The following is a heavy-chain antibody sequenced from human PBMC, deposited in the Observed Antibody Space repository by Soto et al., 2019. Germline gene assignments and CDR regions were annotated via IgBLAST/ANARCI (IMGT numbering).Heavy chain of an antibody. CDR1: GGSFSGYY. CDR3: ARTDSSGYDAFDI. J-gene: IGHJ3*02. V-gene: IGHV4-34*01. CDR2: INHSGST. D-gene: IGHD3-22*01. Sequence: SETLSLTCAVYGGSFSGYYWSWIRQPPGKGLEWIGEINHSGSTNYNPSLKSRVTISVDTSKDQFSLKLSSVTAADTAVYYCARTDSSGYDAFDIWGQGTMVTVSS.